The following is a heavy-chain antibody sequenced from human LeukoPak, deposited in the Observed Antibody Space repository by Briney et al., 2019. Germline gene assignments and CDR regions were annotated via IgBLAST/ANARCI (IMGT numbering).Heavy chain of an antibody. CDR3: ARDMGGSGWYGGFDY. D-gene: IGHD6-19*01. CDR2: IYSGGST. Sequence: PGGSLRLSCAAFGFTVSSNYMSWVRQAPGKGLEWVSVIYSGGSTYYADSVKGRFTISRDNSKNTLYLQMNSLRAEDTAVYYCARDMGGSGWYGGFDYWGQGTLVTVSS. J-gene: IGHJ4*02. V-gene: IGHV3-53*01. CDR1: GFTVSSNY.